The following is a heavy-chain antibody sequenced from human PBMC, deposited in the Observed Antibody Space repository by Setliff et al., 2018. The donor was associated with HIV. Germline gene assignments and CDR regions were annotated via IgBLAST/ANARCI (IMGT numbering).Heavy chain of an antibody. CDR3: ARHTVFVRYFDH. J-gene: IGHJ4*02. Sequence: TLSLTCTVSAASIRSHYWSWIRQSPGKGLEWIGNFYYTGSTDYNPSFKSRVTISLDKSNNQISLNLSSATAADTAVYYCARHTVFVRYFDHWGQGMLGTVS. CDR2: FYYTGST. CDR1: AASIRSHY. V-gene: IGHV4-59*11. D-gene: IGHD2-2*02.